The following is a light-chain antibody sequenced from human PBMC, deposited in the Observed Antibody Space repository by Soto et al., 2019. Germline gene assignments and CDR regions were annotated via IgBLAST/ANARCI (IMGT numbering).Light chain of an antibody. CDR3: QQYGSSPPLT. CDR2: GAS. J-gene: IGKJ4*01. Sequence: EIVLTQSPGTLSLSPGERATLSCMASQSVSSSLAWYQQKPGQAPRLLIYGASSRATFIPDRFSGSGSGTDFTLTISRLEPEDFAVYYCQQYGSSPPLTFGGGTKV. V-gene: IGKV3-20*01. CDR1: QSVSSS.